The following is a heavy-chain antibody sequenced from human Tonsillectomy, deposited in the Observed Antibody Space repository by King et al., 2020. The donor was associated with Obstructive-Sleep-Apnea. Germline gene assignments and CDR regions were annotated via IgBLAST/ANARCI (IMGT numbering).Heavy chain of an antibody. J-gene: IGHJ6*02. V-gene: IGHV3-30*04. CDR1: GFTFSDYA. Sequence: VQLVESGGGVVQPGRSLRLSCAASGFTFSDYAIHWVRQAPGKGLEWVAIMSYDGGNKYYADSVKGRFTISRDNSKNTLYLQMNSLRAEDTAVYYCAREAGMATLSDYYSGMDVWGQGTTVTVSS. CDR2: MSYDGGNK. D-gene: IGHD5-24*01. CDR3: AREAGMATLSDYYSGMDV.